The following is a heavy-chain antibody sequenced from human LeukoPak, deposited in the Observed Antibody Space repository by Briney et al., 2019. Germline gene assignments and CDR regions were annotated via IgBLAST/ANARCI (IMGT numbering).Heavy chain of an antibody. V-gene: IGHV3-48*03. CDR3: ARDSRDGSSWYELFDY. CDR2: ISSSGSTI. J-gene: IGHJ4*02. CDR1: GFTFSSYE. D-gene: IGHD6-13*01. Sequence: PGGSLRLSCAASGFTFSSYEMNWVRQAPGEGLEWVSYISSSGSTIYYADSVKGRFTISRDNAKNSLYLQMNSLRAEDTAVYYCARDSRDGSSWYELFDYWGQGTLVTVSS.